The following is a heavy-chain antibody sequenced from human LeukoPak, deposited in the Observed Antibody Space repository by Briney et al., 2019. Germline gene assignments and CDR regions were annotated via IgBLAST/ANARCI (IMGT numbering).Heavy chain of an antibody. Sequence: SETLSLTCAVSGGSINNYYWSWIRQPPGKGLEWIGYIYDSGSTNYNPSLKSRVTTSLDTSKNQVSLELSSVTAADTAVYYCARAIEVGAMTPFDYWGQGTLVTVSS. CDR1: GGSINNYY. V-gene: IGHV4-59*01. D-gene: IGHD1-26*01. CDR2: IYDSGST. J-gene: IGHJ4*02. CDR3: ARAIEVGAMTPFDY.